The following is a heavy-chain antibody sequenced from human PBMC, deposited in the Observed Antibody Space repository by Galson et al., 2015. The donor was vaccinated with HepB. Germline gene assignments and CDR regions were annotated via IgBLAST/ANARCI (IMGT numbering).Heavy chain of an antibody. CDR1: GYTFTGHY. Sequence: SVKVSCKASGYTFTGHYIHWVRQAPGQGLEWVGRINTNTGGTNYAQKLQGRVTMTTDTSTSTAYMELRSLRSDDTAVYYCARDLEIGDSLFDYWGQGTLVTVSS. J-gene: IGHJ4*02. CDR3: ARDLEIGDSLFDY. CDR2: INTNTGGT. V-gene: IGHV1-2*06. D-gene: IGHD2-21*02.